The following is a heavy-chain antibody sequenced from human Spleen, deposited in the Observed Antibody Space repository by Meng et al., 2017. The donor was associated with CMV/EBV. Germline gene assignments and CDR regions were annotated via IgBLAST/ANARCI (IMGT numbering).Heavy chain of an antibody. D-gene: IGHD1-7*01. CDR1: GFTVSNNS. Sequence: GESLKISCAGSGFTVSNNSMNWVRQAPGKGLEWVSYISSSGSTIYYADSVKGRFTISRDNAKNSLYLQMNSLRAEDTAVYYCVGGPTGTVADSWGQGTLVTVSS. V-gene: IGHV3-48*03. CDR3: VGGPTGTVADS. CDR2: ISSSGSTI. J-gene: IGHJ4*02.